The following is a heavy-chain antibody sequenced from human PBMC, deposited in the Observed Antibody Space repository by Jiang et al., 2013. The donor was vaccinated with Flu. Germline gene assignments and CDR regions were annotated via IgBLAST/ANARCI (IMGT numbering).Heavy chain of an antibody. Sequence: VQLLESGGGLVQPGRSLRLSCAASGFTFDDYAMHWVRQAPGKGLEWVSGISWNSGSIGYADSVKGRFTISRDNAKNSLYLQMNSLRAEDTALYYCATGVYSSSWYYFDYWGQGTLVTVSS. V-gene: IGHV3-9*01. CDR1: GFTFDDYA. J-gene: IGHJ4*02. CDR2: ISWNSGSI. D-gene: IGHD6-13*01. CDR3: ATGVYSSSWYYFDY.